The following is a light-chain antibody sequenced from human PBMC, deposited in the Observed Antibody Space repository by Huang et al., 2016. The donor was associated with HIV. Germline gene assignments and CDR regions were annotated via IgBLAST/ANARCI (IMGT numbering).Light chain of an antibody. Sequence: DIQMTQSPSSLSASVGDRVTITCRASQSISRYLSWYQQKPGKAPNLLIFAASSLQSGVPTRFSGSGSGTNFTLTITTLQPEDFATYYCQESYSLLWTFGQGTKVEIK. J-gene: IGKJ1*01. CDR2: AAS. CDR1: QSISRY. V-gene: IGKV1-39*01. CDR3: QESYSLLWT.